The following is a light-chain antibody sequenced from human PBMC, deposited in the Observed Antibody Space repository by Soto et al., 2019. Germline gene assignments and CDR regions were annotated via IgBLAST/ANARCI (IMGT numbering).Light chain of an antibody. CDR1: QSVSSA. V-gene: IGKV3-11*01. CDR3: QQRSNWPPMYT. J-gene: IGKJ2*01. Sequence: EIVLTRSPATLSLSPGERATLSCRASQSVSSALAWYQQRPGQAPRLLIYAASNRATGIPARFSGSGSGTDFTLTISSLEPEDFAVYYCQQRSNWPPMYTFGQGTKLEIK. CDR2: AAS.